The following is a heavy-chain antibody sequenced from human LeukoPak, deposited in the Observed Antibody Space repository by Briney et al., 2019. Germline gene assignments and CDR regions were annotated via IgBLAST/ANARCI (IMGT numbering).Heavy chain of an antibody. CDR2: VYYSGDT. V-gene: IGHV4-39*02. CDR1: GGSINSRSDY. Sequence: SETLSLTCTVSGGSINSRSDYWGWIRQPPGKGLEWIGNVYYSGDTYYNTSLQSRVTISVDTSKSQFSLTLNSVTAADTAVYYCAREGVGATKYYYYMDVWGKGTTVTVSS. J-gene: IGHJ6*03. D-gene: IGHD1-26*01. CDR3: AREGVGATKYYYYMDV.